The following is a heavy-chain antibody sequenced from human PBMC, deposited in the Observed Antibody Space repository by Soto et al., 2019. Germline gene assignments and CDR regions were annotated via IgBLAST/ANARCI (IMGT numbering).Heavy chain of an antibody. J-gene: IGHJ4*02. V-gene: IGHV1-69*01. CDR2: IIPIFGTA. D-gene: IGHD6-13*01. Sequence: QVQLVQSGAEVKKPGSSVKVSCKASGGTFSSYAISWVRQAPGQGLEWMGGIIPIFGTANYAQKFQGRGTITADESTSTAYMELSSLRSEDTAVYYCASGSCHVGYSSSGPGFDYWGQGTLVTVSS. CDR3: ASGSCHVGYSSSGPGFDY. CDR1: GGTFSSYA.